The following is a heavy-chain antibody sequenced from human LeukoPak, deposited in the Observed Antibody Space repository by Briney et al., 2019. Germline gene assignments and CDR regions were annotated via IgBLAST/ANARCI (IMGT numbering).Heavy chain of an antibody. D-gene: IGHD6-19*01. CDR3: ARGPYSSDDYYYYGMDV. CDR2: IIPILGIA. CDR1: GGTFSSYA. V-gene: IGHV1-69*04. Sequence: GSSVKVSCKASGGTFSSYAISWVRQAPGQGLEWMGRIIPILGIANYAQKFQGRVTITADKSTSTAYMELSSLRSEDTAVYYCARGPYSSDDYYYYGMDVWGQGTTVTVSS. J-gene: IGHJ6*02.